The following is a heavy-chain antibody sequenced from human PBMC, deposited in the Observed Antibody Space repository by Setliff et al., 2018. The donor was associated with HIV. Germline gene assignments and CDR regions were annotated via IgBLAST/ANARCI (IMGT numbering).Heavy chain of an antibody. D-gene: IGHD3-22*01. CDR3: AGADYSDTSGYYSNFDY. CDR2: INHTGST. J-gene: IGHJ4*02. Sequence: SETLSLTCAVYGGSFSDYFWSWIRQPPGKRLEWIGEINHTGSTKYNPSLKSRVTISADTSKNQFSLRLRSVTAADTAVYYCAGADYSDTSGYYSNFDYWGQGTLVTVSS. CDR1: GGSFSDYF. V-gene: IGHV4-34*01.